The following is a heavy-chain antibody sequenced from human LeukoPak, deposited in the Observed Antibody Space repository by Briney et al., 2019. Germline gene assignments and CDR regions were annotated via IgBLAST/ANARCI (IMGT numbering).Heavy chain of an antibody. CDR2: ISGSGSST. J-gene: IGHJ4*02. Sequence: GGSLRHPCAASGFTFSSYAMSWVRQAPRKGLEWVSAISGSGSSTYYADSVKGRFTISRDNAKNSLYLQLNSLRAEDTAVYYCARDRLHYGEYEKTFDYWGQGTLVSVSS. CDR3: ARDRLHYGEYEKTFDY. CDR1: GFTFSSYA. V-gene: IGHV3-23*01. D-gene: IGHD4-17*01.